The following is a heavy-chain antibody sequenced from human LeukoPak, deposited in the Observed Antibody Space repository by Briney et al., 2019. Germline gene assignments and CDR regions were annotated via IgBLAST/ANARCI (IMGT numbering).Heavy chain of an antibody. V-gene: IGHV3-23*01. CDR1: GFTFTTSA. J-gene: IGHJ4*02. D-gene: IGHD1-26*01. CDR3: ARRLLVGTTVRPYFDY. Sequence: GGSLRLSCAGSGFTFTTSAISWVRQTPGEGLEWVSTITGDGGTYYADSLQGRFIISRDNSKHTVYLHMNNLRAEDTAVYYCARRLLVGTTVRPYFDYWGQGTLATVSS. CDR2: ITGDGGT.